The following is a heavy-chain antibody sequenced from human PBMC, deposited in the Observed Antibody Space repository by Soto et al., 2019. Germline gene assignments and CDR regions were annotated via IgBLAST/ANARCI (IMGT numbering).Heavy chain of an antibody. Sequence: QVQLVQSGAEVKKPGASVKVSCKASGYTFTSYDINWVRQATGQGLEWMGWMNPNSGNTGYAQKFQGRVTMTRNTSISTAYMVLSSLRSEDTAVYYGARAGYCSGGSCFHYYYYGMDVWGQGTTVTVSS. J-gene: IGHJ6*02. V-gene: IGHV1-8*01. CDR2: MNPNSGNT. D-gene: IGHD2-15*01. CDR3: ARAGYCSGGSCFHYYYYGMDV. CDR1: GYTFTSYD.